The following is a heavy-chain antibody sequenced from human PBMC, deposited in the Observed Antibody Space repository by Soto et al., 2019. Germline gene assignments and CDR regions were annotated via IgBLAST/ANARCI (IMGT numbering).Heavy chain of an antibody. V-gene: IGHV3-23*01. CDR2: ISGSGGST. CDR3: AKDLSRGGLYYMDV. CDR1: GFTFSSYA. J-gene: IGHJ6*03. D-gene: IGHD3-3*01. Sequence: GGSLRLSCAASGFTFSSYAMSWVRQAPGKGLEWVSAISGSGGSTYYADSVKGRFTISRDNSKNTLYLQMNSLRAEDTAVYYCAKDLSRGGLYYMDVWGKGTTVTVSS.